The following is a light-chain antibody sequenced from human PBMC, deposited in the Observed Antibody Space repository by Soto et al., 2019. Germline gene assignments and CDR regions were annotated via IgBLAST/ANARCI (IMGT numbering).Light chain of an antibody. Sequence: QSVLTQPASVSGSPGQSITISCTGTSSDVGGYNYVSWYQQHPGKAPKLMIYDVSNRPSGVSNRFSGSKSGNTASLTISGLQAEDEADYYCSSYTSIRGFVFGTGTKLTVL. CDR2: DVS. CDR3: SSYTSIRGFV. CDR1: SSDVGGYNY. V-gene: IGLV2-14*01. J-gene: IGLJ1*01.